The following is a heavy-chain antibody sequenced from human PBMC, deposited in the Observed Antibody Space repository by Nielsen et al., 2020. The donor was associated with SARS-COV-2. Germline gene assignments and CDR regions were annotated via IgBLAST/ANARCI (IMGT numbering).Heavy chain of an antibody. CDR3: ARDRGGGFLEWLLDYGMDV. V-gene: IGHV3-7*01. Sequence: GESLKISCAASGFTFSSYCMSWVRQAPGKGLEWVANIKQDESEKYYVDSVKGRFTISRDNAKNSLYLQMNSLRAEDTAVYYCARDRGGGFLEWLLDYGMDVWGQGTTVTVSS. J-gene: IGHJ6*02. D-gene: IGHD3-3*01. CDR1: GFTFSSYC. CDR2: IKQDESEK.